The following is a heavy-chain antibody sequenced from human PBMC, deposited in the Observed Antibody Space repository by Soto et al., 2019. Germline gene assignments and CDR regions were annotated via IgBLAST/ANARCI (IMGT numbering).Heavy chain of an antibody. V-gene: IGHV2-5*02. CDR3: ATGEYSRDGWCLFDY. D-gene: IGHD2-8*01. J-gene: IGHJ4*02. CDR2: IYWDDGK. Sequence: ESGPTLVNPTQTLTLTCTLSGFSLNASGARVGWIRQPPGKALEWLALIYWDDGKRYSPSLKNRLTVTKDTLKNQVVLTMTNMDPADTGTYYCATGEYSRDGWCLFDYWEQGTLVTVSS. CDR1: GFSLNASGAR.